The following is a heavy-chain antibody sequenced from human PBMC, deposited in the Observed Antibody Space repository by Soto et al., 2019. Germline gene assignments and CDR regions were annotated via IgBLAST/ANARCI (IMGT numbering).Heavy chain of an antibody. J-gene: IGHJ5*02. V-gene: IGHV4-59*01. D-gene: IGHD4-4*01. CDR1: GGSITSYQ. CDR2: TAYTGNT. Sequence: SETLSLTFVVSGGSITSYQWSWIRQFPGKGLEWIAYTAYTGNTNYNPSLKSRVTISMDTSKNQLSLNLKSVTAADTAVYYCVREVIAPPNYFDPWGQGTLDTVSS. CDR3: VREVIAPPNYFDP.